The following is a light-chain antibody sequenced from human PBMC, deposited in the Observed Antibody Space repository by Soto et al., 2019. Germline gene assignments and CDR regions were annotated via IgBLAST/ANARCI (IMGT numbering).Light chain of an antibody. V-gene: IGKV1-39*01. J-gene: IGKJ1*01. CDR3: QQAYGATPT. Sequence: DIQMTQSPSSLSASVGDRVTITCRASQSITTYLNWYQKTSGEDPKLLIYAAARLQTGVPSRFSGSGSGTDFNLTISSLQTEDFATYYCQQAYGATPTCGQGTKVDIK. CDR1: QSITTY. CDR2: AAA.